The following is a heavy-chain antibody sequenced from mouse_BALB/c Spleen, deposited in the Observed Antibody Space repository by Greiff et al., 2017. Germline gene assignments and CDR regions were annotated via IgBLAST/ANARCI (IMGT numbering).Heavy chain of an antibody. Sequence: EVQLVESGGGLVKPGGSLKLSCAASGFTFSDYYMYWVRQTPEKRLEWVATISAGGSYTYYPDSVKGRFTIARDNAKNNLYLQMSSLKSEDTAMYYCRTDYGSSYAWFAYWGQGTLVTVSA. CDR2: ISAGGSYT. CDR3: RTDYGSSYAWFAY. D-gene: IGHD1-1*01. J-gene: IGHJ3*01. CDR1: GFTFSDYY. V-gene: IGHV5-4*02.